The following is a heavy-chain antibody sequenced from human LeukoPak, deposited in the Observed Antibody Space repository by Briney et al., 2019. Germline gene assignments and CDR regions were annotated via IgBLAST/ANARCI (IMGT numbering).Heavy chain of an antibody. CDR2: IKQDGSEK. CDR1: GFTFSGYW. J-gene: IGHJ4*02. Sequence: GGSLRLSCAASGFTFSGYWLSWVRQAPGKGLEWLANIKQDGSEKYYVDSVKGRFTIFRDNAKKSLYLQMNSLRAEDTAVYYCAREGKDCSRTSCYLYAHFDYWGQGTLVTVSS. V-gene: IGHV3-7*01. CDR3: AREGKDCSRTSCYLYAHFDY. D-gene: IGHD2-2*01.